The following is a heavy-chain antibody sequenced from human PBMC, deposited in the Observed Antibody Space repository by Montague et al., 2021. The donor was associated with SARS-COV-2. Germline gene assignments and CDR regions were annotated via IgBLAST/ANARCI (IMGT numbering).Heavy chain of an antibody. CDR1: GFSFSDYA. D-gene: IGHD3-22*01. V-gene: IGHV3-30-3*01. Sequence: SLRLSCAASGFSFSDYALHWVRQAPGKGLEWVAVISSDGSNKYYADSVKGRFSISRDNSKNTLYLQINSLRLEDTAVYYCVRSQDYHDSSGYYDGSTGWLELWGQGTLVTVSS. CDR3: VRSQDYHDSSGYYDGSTGWLEL. J-gene: IGHJ1*01. CDR2: ISSDGSNK.